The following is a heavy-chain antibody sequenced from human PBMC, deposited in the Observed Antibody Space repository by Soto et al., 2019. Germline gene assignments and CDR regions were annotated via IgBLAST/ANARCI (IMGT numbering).Heavy chain of an antibody. Sequence: GGSLRLSCAASGFTFSGAWFNWVRQAPGKGLEWVSYISSSSTIYYAGSVKGRFTISRDNAKNSLYLQMNSLRAEDTAVYYCARDMDRQWLVLDYYYGMDVWGQGTTVTVSS. V-gene: IGHV3-48*01. D-gene: IGHD6-19*01. CDR2: ISSSSTI. J-gene: IGHJ6*02. CDR3: ARDMDRQWLVLDYYYGMDV. CDR1: GFTFSGAW.